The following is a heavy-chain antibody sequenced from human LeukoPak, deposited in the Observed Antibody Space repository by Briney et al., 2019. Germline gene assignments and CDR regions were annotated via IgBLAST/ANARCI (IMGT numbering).Heavy chain of an antibody. CDR3: ASSPRLTTSWFLFDS. CDR2: VYYSGST. CDR1: GGSFSNYY. Sequence: SETLSLTCTVSGGSFSNYYWTWIRQPPGKGLEWIGYVYYSGSTNYNPSLKTRLHLSVDTSKNRFSLKLSSVTAADTAVYYCASSPRLTTSWFLFDSWGHGTLVTVSS. V-gene: IGHV4-59*08. J-gene: IGHJ5*01. D-gene: IGHD2-2*01.